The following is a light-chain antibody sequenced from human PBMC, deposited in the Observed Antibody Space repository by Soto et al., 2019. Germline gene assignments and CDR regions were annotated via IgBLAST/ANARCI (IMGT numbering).Light chain of an antibody. V-gene: IGKV1-5*03. Sequence: DIQMTQSPSTLSSSVGDRVTITCRARQSLSSWLAGYQQKPGKAPQLLIYKASSLDSGVTSRFSGRGSETEFNRSISSLQPDDVAAYFCQQYNSYSYTFGEGTKLEI. CDR2: KAS. J-gene: IGKJ2*01. CDR3: QQYNSYSYT. CDR1: QSLSSW.